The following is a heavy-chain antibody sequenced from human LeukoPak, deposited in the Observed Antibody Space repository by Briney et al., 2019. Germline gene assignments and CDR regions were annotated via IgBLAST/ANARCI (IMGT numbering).Heavy chain of an antibody. Sequence: PGGSLRLSCAVSGFTFSSYSMNWVRQAPGKGLEWVSSIISSSSYIYYADSVKGRFTISRDNAKNSLYLPMNSLRAEDTAVYYCAGGPLDYGDRGKYCQHWGQGTLVTVSS. J-gene: IGHJ1*01. CDR2: IISSSSYI. CDR3: AGGPLDYGDRGKYCQH. CDR1: GFTFSSYS. D-gene: IGHD4-17*01. V-gene: IGHV3-21*01.